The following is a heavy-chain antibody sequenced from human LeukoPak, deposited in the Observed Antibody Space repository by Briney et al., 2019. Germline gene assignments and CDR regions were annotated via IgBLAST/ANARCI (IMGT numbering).Heavy chain of an antibody. CDR3: ARGGKYGCSAGSCYSDY. J-gene: IGHJ4*02. CDR2: MNPNSGNT. Sequence: ASVKVSCKASGYTFTSYDINWVRQATGQGLEWMGWMNPNSGNTGYAQKFQGRVTITRNTSISTAYMELSSLRSEDTALYYCARGGKYGCSAGSCYSDYWGQGTLVTVSS. D-gene: IGHD2-15*01. CDR1: GYTFTSYD. V-gene: IGHV1-8*03.